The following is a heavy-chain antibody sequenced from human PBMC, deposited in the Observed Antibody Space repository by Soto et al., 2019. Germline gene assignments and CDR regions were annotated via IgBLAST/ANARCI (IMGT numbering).Heavy chain of an antibody. D-gene: IGHD6-13*01. V-gene: IGHV3-33*01. J-gene: IGHJ5*02. Sequence: QVQLVESGGGVVQPGKSLRLSCAASGFTFSSYGMHWVRQAPGKGLEWVAVIWYDGSTKYYADSVKGRFTISRDNSKNTLYLQMNSLRADDTAVYYCAREWEIAAAGNRNWFDPWGQGTLVTVSS. CDR3: AREWEIAAAGNRNWFDP. CDR2: IWYDGSTK. CDR1: GFTFSSYG.